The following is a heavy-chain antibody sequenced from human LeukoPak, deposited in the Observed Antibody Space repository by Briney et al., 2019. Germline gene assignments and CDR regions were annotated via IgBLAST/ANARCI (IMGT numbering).Heavy chain of an antibody. CDR2: VSGSGRST. Sequence: GGSLRLSCAASGFTFNNFVMTWVRQAPGKGLEWVSSVSGSGRSTYYADSVKGRVTITRDNSKNTLSLHMNSLRDEDSAIYYCAKDPNGDYIGTFDIWGQGTMVIVS. V-gene: IGHV3-23*01. CDR3: AKDPNGDYIGTFDI. CDR1: GFTFNNFV. D-gene: IGHD4-17*01. J-gene: IGHJ3*02.